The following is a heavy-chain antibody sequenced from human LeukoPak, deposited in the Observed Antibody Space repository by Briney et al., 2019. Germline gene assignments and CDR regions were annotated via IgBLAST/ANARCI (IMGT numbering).Heavy chain of an antibody. D-gene: IGHD3-22*01. CDR3: VRDRDIVVVITFDY. CDR1: GFTLRSYT. CDR2: IGISSNKI. V-gene: IGHV3-21*04. Sequence: GGSLRLSCAASGFTLRSYTMNWVRQAPGKGLEWVSSIGISSNKIYYAGSVKGRFIISRDNSKNTLYLQMDRLRVEDSAVYYCVRDRDIVVVITFDYWGQGTLVTVSS. J-gene: IGHJ4*02.